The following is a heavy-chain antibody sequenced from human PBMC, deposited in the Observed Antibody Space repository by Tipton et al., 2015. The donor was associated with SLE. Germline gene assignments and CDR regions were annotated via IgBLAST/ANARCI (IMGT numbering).Heavy chain of an antibody. V-gene: IGHV4-59*12. CDR1: GGSISSNS. CDR2: IYNFGRT. D-gene: IGHD6-13*01. CDR3: AKAFPSSSSWYLHP. Sequence: TLSLTCTVSGGSISSNSWIWIRQSPGKGLEWIGHIYNFGRTNYNPSLTGRVTISIDMSKNEFSLNLSSVTAADTAVYYCAKAFPSSSSWYLHPWGQGTLATVSS. J-gene: IGHJ5*02.